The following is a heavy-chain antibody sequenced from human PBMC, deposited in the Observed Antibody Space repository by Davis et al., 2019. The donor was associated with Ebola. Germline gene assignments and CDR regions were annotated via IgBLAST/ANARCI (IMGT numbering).Heavy chain of an antibody. CDR1: GFTFSSYG. CDR3: APTKVGRFDY. J-gene: IGHJ4*02. CDR2: ISYDGSNK. V-gene: IGHV3-30*03. D-gene: IGHD5-12*01. Sequence: GGSLRLSCAASGFTFSSYGMHWVRQAPGKGLEWVAVISYDGSNKYYADSVKGRFTISRDNSKNTLYLQMNSLRAEDTAVYYCAPTKVGRFDYWGQGTLVTVSS.